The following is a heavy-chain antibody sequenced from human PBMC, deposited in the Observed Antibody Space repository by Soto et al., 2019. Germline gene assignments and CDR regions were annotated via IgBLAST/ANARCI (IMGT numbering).Heavy chain of an antibody. V-gene: IGHV4-59*02. J-gene: IGHJ3*02. D-gene: IGHD3-9*01. CDR1: GDSVSSAYY. CDR3: ARALILTGYYIHDAFDI. CDR2: IYYSGST. Sequence: QVQLQESGPGLVKPSQTLSLTCTVSGDSVSSAYYWSWIRQYPGKGLEWIGYIYYSGSTNYNPSLKSRVTISVDTSKNQFSLKLSSVTAADTAVYYCARALILTGYYIHDAFDIWGQGTMVTVSS.